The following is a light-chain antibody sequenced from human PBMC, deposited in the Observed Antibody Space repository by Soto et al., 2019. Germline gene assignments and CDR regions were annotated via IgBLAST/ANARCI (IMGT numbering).Light chain of an antibody. CDR3: QQDENLPLFI. V-gene: IGKV1-33*01. Sequence: DIQMTQSPSSLSASVEDRVTITCLASHDIGNYLNWYQQKPGKAPKLLIYYASNLETGVSSRFSGSGSGTDFTFTISSLQPEDIATYSCQQDENLPLFIFGPGTKVDIK. CDR1: HDIGNY. J-gene: IGKJ3*01. CDR2: YAS.